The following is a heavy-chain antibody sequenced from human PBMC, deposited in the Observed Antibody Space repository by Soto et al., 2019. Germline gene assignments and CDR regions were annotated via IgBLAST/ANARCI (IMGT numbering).Heavy chain of an antibody. J-gene: IGHJ5*02. CDR2: IYYSGST. CDR3: ARESPGIAKWFDP. V-gene: IGHV4-59*01. D-gene: IGHD6-13*01. CDR1: GGSISSYY. Sequence: PSETLSLTCTVSGGSISSYYWSWIRQPPGKGLEWIGYIYYSGSTNYNPSLKSRVTISVDTSKNQFSLKLSSVTAADTAVYYCARESPGIAKWFDPWGQGTLLTVSS.